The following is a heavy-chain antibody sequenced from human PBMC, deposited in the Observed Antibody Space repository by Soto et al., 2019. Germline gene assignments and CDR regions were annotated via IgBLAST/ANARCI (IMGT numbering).Heavy chain of an antibody. CDR3: ATESGSTYGYFDH. V-gene: IGHV4-30-4*01. CDR2: IWNSGST. Sequence: PSETLSLTCTVSGGSVTSDEDYWTWIRQSPGKGLEWIGYIWNSGSTGYNPSLKTRLSMSVDRSKNQFTLRLTSVTASDTAVEFCATESGSTYGYFDHWGQGTQVTVSS. D-gene: IGHD5-18*01. CDR1: GGSVTSDEDY. J-gene: IGHJ4*02.